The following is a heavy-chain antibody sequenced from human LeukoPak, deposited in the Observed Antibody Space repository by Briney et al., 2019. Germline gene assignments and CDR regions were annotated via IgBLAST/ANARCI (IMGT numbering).Heavy chain of an antibody. D-gene: IGHD2-15*01. CDR2: ITSISSYI. V-gene: IGHV3-21*01. CDR1: GFTFSRYT. Sequence: GGSLRLSCAASGFTFSRYTMTWVRQAPGRGLEWVSSITSISSYIYYADSVKGRFTISGDNAKNSLYLQLNSLRAEDTAVYYCAKEHSPYCSGDACYDYFDYWGQGILVTVSS. CDR3: AKEHSPYCSGDACYDYFDY. J-gene: IGHJ4*02.